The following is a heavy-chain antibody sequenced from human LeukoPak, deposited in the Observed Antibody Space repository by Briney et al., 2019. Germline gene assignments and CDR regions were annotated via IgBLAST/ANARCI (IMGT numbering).Heavy chain of an antibody. CDR2: ISWNSGSI. CDR3: AKVIDSTGYYYYDY. D-gene: IGHD3-22*01. J-gene: IGHJ4*02. V-gene: IGHV3-9*01. CDR1: GFTFDDYA. Sequence: GGSLRLSCAASGFTFDDYAMHWVRQAPGKGLEWVSGISWNSGSIGYADSVKGRLTISRDNAKNSLYLQMNSLRTEDTALYYCAKVIDSTGYYYYDYWGQGTLVTVSS.